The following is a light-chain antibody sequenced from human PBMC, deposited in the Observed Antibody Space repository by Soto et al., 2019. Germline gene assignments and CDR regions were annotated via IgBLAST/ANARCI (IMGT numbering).Light chain of an antibody. CDR1: QSVSSSY. V-gene: IGKV3-20*01. Sequence: EIVLTQSPGTLSLSPGERATLSCRASQSVSSSYLAWYQQKLGQAPRLLIYGASSRATGIPDRFSGSVSGTGFTLTISRLEPEDFAVYYCQQYGSSPPWTFGQGTKVDIK. CDR2: GAS. J-gene: IGKJ1*01. CDR3: QQYGSSPPWT.